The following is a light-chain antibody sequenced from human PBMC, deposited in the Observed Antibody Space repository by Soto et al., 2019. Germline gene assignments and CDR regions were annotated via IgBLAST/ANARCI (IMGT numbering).Light chain of an antibody. CDR1: QTISSSH. V-gene: IGKV3-20*01. CDR3: QNYDSTLRT. J-gene: IGKJ1*01. Sequence: EIVLTQSPGTLSLSPGESATLSCRASQTISSSHLAWYQQKPGQAPRLLIYRASSRATDIPDGFSGSGSGADFTLTIGSLKPEAFAVYYCQNYDSTLRTFGQGTKVEIK. CDR2: RAS.